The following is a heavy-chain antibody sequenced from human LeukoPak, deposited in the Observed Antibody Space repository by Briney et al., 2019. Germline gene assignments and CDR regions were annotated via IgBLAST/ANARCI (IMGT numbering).Heavy chain of an antibody. CDR1: GFTFSSYA. J-gene: IGHJ4*02. CDR3: AREGTHNDYGDPFDY. V-gene: IGHV3-30*04. D-gene: IGHD4-17*01. CDR2: ISYDGSNK. Sequence: GGSLRLSCAASGFTFSSYAMHWVRQAPGKGLEWVAVISYDGSNKYYADSVKGRFTISRDNSKNTLYPQMNSLRAEDTAVYYCAREGTHNDYGDPFDYWGQGTLVTVSS.